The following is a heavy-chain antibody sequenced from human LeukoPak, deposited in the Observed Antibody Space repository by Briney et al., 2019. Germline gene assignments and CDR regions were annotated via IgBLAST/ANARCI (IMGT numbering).Heavy chain of an antibody. CDR3: ARDPRNVGLAP. V-gene: IGHV3-74*01. D-gene: IGHD2-15*01. CDR1: GFSLSGYW. Sequence: GGSLRLSCVASGFSLSGYWMYWVRQAPGKGLMYISRNNGDGSTTNYADVVKGRFTMSRDNVKNTLYLQMNSLRVGDTAVYYCARDPRNVGLAPWGQGTLVTVSS. J-gene: IGHJ5*02. CDR2: NNGDGSTT.